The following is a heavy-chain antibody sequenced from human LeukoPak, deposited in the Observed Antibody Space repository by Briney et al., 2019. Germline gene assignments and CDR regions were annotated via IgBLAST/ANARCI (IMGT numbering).Heavy chain of an antibody. J-gene: IGHJ5*02. V-gene: IGHV1-18*01. CDR3: ARGLQWNYDLVWVAP. CDR2: ISGYNGKT. Sequence: GASVQVSCKASGYSFSSCSITWVRQAPGQGLEWMGWISGYNGKTKYAEKFQGRVTLTPDTSTSTAYMEMRSLRHDDTAIYCCARGLQWNYDLVWVAPWGQGTLVAVSS. D-gene: IGHD1-7*01. CDR1: GYSFSSCS.